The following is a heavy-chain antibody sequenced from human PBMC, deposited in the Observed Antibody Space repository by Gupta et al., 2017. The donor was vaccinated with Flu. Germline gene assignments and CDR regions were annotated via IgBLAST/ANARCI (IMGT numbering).Heavy chain of an antibody. V-gene: IGHV3-33*01. CDR3: ARDPVVVDYYYGMDV. Sequence: QVQRVESGGGVVQPGRSVRLSCAASGFTFSSYAMHWVRQAPGKGLEWVAVIWYDGSNKYYADSVKGRFTISRDNSKNTLYLQMNSLRAEDTAVYYCARDPVVVDYYYGMDVWGQGTTVTVSS. D-gene: IGHD3-22*01. J-gene: IGHJ6*02. CDR1: GFTFSSYA. CDR2: IWYDGSNK.